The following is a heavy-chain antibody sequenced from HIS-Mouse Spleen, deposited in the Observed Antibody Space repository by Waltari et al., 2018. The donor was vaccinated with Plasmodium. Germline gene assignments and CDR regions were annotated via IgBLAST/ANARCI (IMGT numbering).Heavy chain of an antibody. CDR3: AKATGLAARPRYFQH. J-gene: IGHJ1*01. Sequence: EVQLVESGGGLVQPGRSLRLSCAASGFTFDDYAMHWVRQAPGKGLEWVSGISWNSGSIGYADSVKGRFTISRDNAKNSLYLQMNSLRAEDTALYYCAKATGLAARPRYFQHWGQGTLVTVSS. CDR2: ISWNSGSI. CDR1: GFTFDDYA. D-gene: IGHD6-6*01. V-gene: IGHV3-9*01.